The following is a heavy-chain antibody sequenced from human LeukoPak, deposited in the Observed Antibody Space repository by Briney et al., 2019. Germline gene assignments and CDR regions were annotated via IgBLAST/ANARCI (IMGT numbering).Heavy chain of an antibody. CDR1: GYTFTNHW. D-gene: IGHD5-12*01. J-gene: IGHJ4*02. V-gene: IGHV5-51*01. CDR3: ARQITDQSSGYDSIDY. Sequence: GESLKISCKGSGYTFTNHWIAWVRQMPGKGLEYMGVIYPGDSDTRYSPSFEGQVTISADKSITTAYLQWSSLKASDTAMYYCARQITDQSSGYDSIDYWGQGTLVTVSS. CDR2: IYPGDSDT.